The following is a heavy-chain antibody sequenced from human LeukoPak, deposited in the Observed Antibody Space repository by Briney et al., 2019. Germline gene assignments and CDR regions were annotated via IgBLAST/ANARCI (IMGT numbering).Heavy chain of an antibody. CDR3: ARDMISTPGGAFDI. Sequence: PGGSLRLPCAASGFTFSSYGMHWVRQAPGKGLEWVAVIWYDGSNKYYADSVKGRFTISRDNSKNTLYLQMNSLRAEDTAVYYCARDMISTPGGAFDIWGQGTMVTVSS. CDR2: IWYDGSNK. CDR1: GFTFSSYG. V-gene: IGHV3-33*08. D-gene: IGHD3-22*01. J-gene: IGHJ3*02.